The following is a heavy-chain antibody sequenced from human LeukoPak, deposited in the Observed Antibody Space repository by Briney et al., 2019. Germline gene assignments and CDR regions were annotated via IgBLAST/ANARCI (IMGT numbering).Heavy chain of an antibody. Sequence: PSETLSLTCTVSGGSVSSGSYYWSWIRQPPGKGLEWIGYIYYSGSTNYNPSLKSRVTISVDTSKNQFSLKLSSVTAADTAVYYCANYDFGSWGQGTLVTVSS. CDR1: GGSVSSGSYY. J-gene: IGHJ5*02. D-gene: IGHD3-3*01. V-gene: IGHV4-61*01. CDR3: ANYDFGS. CDR2: IYYSGST.